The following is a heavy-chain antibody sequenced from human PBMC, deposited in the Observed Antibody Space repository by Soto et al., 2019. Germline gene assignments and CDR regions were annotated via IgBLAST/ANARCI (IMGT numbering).Heavy chain of an antibody. CDR2: ISYDGSNK. Sequence: GVSLGLSFAASEFTFSRYCMPWVRQAPGKGLEWVAVISYDGSNKYYADSLKGRFTNSKANSKNPLYLHMNILRADETAVYYCSQDLCYDDVTVILVYWCQGTLVTVSS. V-gene: IGHV3-30*18. CDR3: SQDLCYDDVTVILVY. D-gene: IGHD4-4*01. CDR1: EFTFSRYC. J-gene: IGHJ4*01.